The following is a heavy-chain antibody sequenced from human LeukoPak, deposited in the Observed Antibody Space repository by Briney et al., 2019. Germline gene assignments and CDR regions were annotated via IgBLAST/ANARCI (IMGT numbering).Heavy chain of an antibody. V-gene: IGHV3-21*01. Sequence: KSGGSLRLSCAASGFTFSSYSMNWVRQAPGKGLEWVSSISSSSSYIYYADSVKGRFTISRDNAKNSLYLQMNSLRAEDTAVYYCARELASNYDSSGYPGDYWGQGTLVTVSS. CDR1: GFTFSSYS. D-gene: IGHD3-22*01. CDR3: ARELASNYDSSGYPGDY. J-gene: IGHJ4*02. CDR2: ISSSSSYI.